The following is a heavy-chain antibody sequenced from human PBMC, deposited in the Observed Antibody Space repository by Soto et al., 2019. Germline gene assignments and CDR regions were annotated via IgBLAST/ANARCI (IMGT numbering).Heavy chain of an antibody. CDR3: ARDVISPATSDAFDI. V-gene: IGHV4-31*03. CDR1: GGSLSSDNFF. CDR2: IYHTGAA. J-gene: IGHJ3*02. Sequence: QVQLQESGPGLVKPSQTLSVTCTVSGGSLSSDNFFWSWVRQHPETGLEWVGYIYHTGAAYYNPSLKSRLTIALDTSKNRFSLSLISVTAADTAVYYCARDVISPATSDAFDIWCQGTMVTVSS. D-gene: IGHD1-26*01.